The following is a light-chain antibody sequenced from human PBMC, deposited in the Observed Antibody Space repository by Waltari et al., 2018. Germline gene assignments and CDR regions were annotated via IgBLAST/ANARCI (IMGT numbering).Light chain of an antibody. V-gene: IGLV2-14*01. CDR1: SSDVGGYNF. CDR2: GVT. J-gene: IGLJ1*01. Sequence: QSALTQPASVSGSPGQSITISCTGTSSDVGGYNFVSWYQQHPGKAPKLMIYGVTNRPSGVSNHFAGSKSGNTASLTISGLQAEDDADYYCSSYTTYSAYVFGPGTKVNVL. CDR3: SSYTTYSAYV.